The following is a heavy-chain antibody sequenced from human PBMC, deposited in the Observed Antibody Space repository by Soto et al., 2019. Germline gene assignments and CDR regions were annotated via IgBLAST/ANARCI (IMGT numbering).Heavy chain of an antibody. J-gene: IGHJ6*02. CDR1: GYSFSGYR. V-gene: IGHV1-2*02. D-gene: IGHD5-12*01. CDR2: LNPQNGDT. Sequence: GASVKVSCKPSGYSFSGYRLHWVRQAPGQGLEWMGWLNPQNGDTSYAQKFRDRVTMTSYTSISTAYIDLIRLTSDDTATYYCVRYMVATMDDYYYYAVDVWGQGTTVTVSS. CDR3: VRYMVATMDDYYYYAVDV.